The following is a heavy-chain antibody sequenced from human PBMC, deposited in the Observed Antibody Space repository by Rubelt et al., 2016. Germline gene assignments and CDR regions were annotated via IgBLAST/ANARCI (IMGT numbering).Heavy chain of an antibody. Sequence: EVQLLESGGGLVQPGGSLRLSCAASGFTFSSYAMSWVRQAPGKGLEWVSAISGSGGSTYYADSVKGRFTISRDKSKNTLYLQMNRLRAEYTAVYYCAKVPIRTVTSTFDYWGQGTLVTVSS. CDR1: GFTFSSYA. CDR2: ISGSGGST. D-gene: IGHD4-17*01. J-gene: IGHJ4*02. V-gene: IGHV3-23*01. CDR3: AKVPIRTVTSTFDY.